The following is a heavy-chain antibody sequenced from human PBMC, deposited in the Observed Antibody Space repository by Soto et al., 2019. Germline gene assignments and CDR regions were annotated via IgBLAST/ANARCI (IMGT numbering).Heavy chain of an antibody. CDR1: GYPFTRYS. V-gene: IGHV1-18*04. Sequence: ASVKVSCKASGYPFTRYSIRWVRQAPGQGLEWMGWISGYNGDTEYSKNFQGRLTMTIDTSTTTASMELRSLRPDDTAVYYCAGASLTIFGAPYGMDVWGQGTSVTVSS. D-gene: IGHD3-3*01. J-gene: IGHJ6*02. CDR3: AGASLTIFGAPYGMDV. CDR2: ISGYNGDT.